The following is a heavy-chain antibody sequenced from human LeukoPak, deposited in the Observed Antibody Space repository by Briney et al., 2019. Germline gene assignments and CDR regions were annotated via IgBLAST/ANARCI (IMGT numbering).Heavy chain of an antibody. CDR2: IYHSGST. CDR1: GYSISSGYY. Sequence: SETLSLTCTVSGYSISSGYYWGWIRQPPGKGLEWIGSIYHSGSTYYNPSLKSRVTISVDTSKNQFSLKLSSVTAADTAVYYCARDYLAVAGLFWFDPWGQGTLVTVSS. CDR3: ARDYLAVAGLFWFDP. D-gene: IGHD6-19*01. J-gene: IGHJ5*02. V-gene: IGHV4-38-2*02.